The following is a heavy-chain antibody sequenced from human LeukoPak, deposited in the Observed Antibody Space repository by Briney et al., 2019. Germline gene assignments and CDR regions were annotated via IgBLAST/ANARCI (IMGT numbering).Heavy chain of an antibody. CDR2: IYPGDSDT. D-gene: IGHD6-13*01. V-gene: IGHV5-51*01. J-gene: IGHJ4*02. CDR1: GYRFTSYW. Sequence: KAGESLKISCKGSGYRFTSYWIGWVRQMPGKGLEWMGIIYPGDSDTRYSPSFQGQVTISADKSISTAYLQWSSLKASDTAMYYCARTTGRGSSWYGDYFDYWGQGTLVTVSS. CDR3: ARTTGRGSSWYGDYFDY.